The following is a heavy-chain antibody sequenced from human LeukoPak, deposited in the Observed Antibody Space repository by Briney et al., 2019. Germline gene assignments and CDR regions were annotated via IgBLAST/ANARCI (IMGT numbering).Heavy chain of an antibody. Sequence: GGSLRLSCAASGFTFNDYDINWIRQAPGKGLEWVSGINWNSFYIDYADSVKGRFTISRDSARRSVYLQMNSLTPDDTAFYFCANSRPDRYLDSWGQGTLVTVST. CDR1: GFTFNDYD. V-gene: IGHV3-9*01. D-gene: IGHD1-14*01. CDR3: ANSRPDRYLDS. J-gene: IGHJ4*02. CDR2: INWNSFYI.